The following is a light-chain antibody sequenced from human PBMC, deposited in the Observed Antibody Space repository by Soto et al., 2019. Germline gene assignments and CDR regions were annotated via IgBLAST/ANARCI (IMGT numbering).Light chain of an antibody. J-gene: IGKJ3*01. CDR1: QSVSSY. CDR3: QQYGSSPLFT. Sequence: EIVWTQYPATLSLSPGERSTRSCMASQSVSSYLAWYQQKPGQAPRLLIYGASSRATGIPDRFSGSGSGTDFTLTISRLEPEDFAVYYCQQYGSSPLFTFGPGTQVEIK. CDR2: GAS. V-gene: IGKV3-20*01.